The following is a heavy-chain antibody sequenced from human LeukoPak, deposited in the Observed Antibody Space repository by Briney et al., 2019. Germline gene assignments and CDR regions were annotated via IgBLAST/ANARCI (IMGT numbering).Heavy chain of an antibody. CDR3: AKGVVITSPFDY. CDR1: GFTFDDYA. D-gene: IGHD3-3*01. J-gene: IGHJ4*02. V-gene: IGHV3-9*01. Sequence: GRSLRLSCAASGFTFDDYAMHWVRHAPGKGLEWVSGISWNSGGIGYADSVKGRFTISRDNAKNSLYLQMNSLRAEDTALYYCAKGVVITSPFDYWGQGTLVTVSS. CDR2: ISWNSGGI.